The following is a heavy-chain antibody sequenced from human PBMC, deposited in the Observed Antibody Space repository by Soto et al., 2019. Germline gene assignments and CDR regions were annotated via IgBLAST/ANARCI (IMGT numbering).Heavy chain of an antibody. D-gene: IGHD2-2*01. CDR1: GFTFNNYA. Sequence: GGSLRLSCAVSGFTFNNYAMNWVRQVPGKGPEWVSSISGTGGSTSNADSVKGRFSISRDNSKNMLYLQMNTLRAEDSAVYYCVKGAGISTSPRLAAWFEPWGQGTLVTVSS. J-gene: IGHJ5*02. V-gene: IGHV3-23*01. CDR2: ISGTGGST. CDR3: VKGAGISTSPRLAAWFEP.